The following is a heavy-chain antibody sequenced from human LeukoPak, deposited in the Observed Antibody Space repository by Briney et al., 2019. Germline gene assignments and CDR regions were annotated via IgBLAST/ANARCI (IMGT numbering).Heavy chain of an antibody. Sequence: SETLSLTCTVSAGSMNTYFWTWVRQPAGKGLEWIGRISGSGTPYYNPSLESRVAISLDTSNNKFFLKVTSVTAADTAVYYCARGSELPKTSGHYSFDPWGQGNLVSLLS. CDR1: AGSMNTYF. CDR3: ARGSELPKTSGHYSFDP. D-gene: IGHD2-15*01. V-gene: IGHV4-4*07. J-gene: IGHJ5*02. CDR2: ISGSGTP.